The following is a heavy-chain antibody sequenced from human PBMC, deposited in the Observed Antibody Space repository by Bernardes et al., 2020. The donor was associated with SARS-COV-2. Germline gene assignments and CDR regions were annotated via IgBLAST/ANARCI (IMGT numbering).Heavy chain of an antibody. Sequence: GVLRLSCAASGFTLSSYDMHWVRQAPGKGLEHVSAINSNGESTHYADSVKGRFTVSRDNSKNTVYLQMGSLRPEDMGVYYCARDYGLAAWYFDYWGQGILVTVSS. CDR2: INSNGEST. D-gene: IGHD4-17*01. V-gene: IGHV3-64*02. CDR1: GFTLSSYD. CDR3: ARDYGLAAWYFDY. J-gene: IGHJ4*02.